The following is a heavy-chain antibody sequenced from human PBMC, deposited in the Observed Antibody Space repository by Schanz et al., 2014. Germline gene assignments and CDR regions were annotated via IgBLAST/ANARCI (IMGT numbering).Heavy chain of an antibody. CDR1: GFTFSDSW. D-gene: IGHD3-16*01. V-gene: IGHV3-30*02. CDR2: IRYDGSKK. Sequence: QVQLVESGGGVVQPGRSLRLSCAASGFTFSDSWMHWVRQAPGKGLEWVTFIRYDGSKKYYVDSVKGRFTISRDNSKNTLYLQMNSLRVEDTAVYYCAKGGSSLDDWGQGTLVTVSS. J-gene: IGHJ4*02. CDR3: AKGGSSLDD.